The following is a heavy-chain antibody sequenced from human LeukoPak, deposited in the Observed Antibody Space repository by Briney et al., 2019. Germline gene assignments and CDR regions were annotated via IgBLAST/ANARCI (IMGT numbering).Heavy chain of an antibody. Sequence: PGRSLRLSCAASGFTFSSYAMHWVRQAPGKGLEWVAVISYDGSNKYYADSVKGRFTISRDNSKNTLYLQMNSLRAEDTAVYYCARAPPPHYYDSSGNGPYWGQGTLVTVSS. V-gene: IGHV3-30*04. CDR1: GFTFSSYA. J-gene: IGHJ4*02. CDR2: ISYDGSNK. D-gene: IGHD3-22*01. CDR3: ARAPPPHYYDSSGNGPY.